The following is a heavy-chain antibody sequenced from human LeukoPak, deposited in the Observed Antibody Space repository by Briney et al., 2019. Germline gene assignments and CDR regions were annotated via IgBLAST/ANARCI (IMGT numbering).Heavy chain of an antibody. CDR1: GYXFTGYY. CDR3: ARQQTRGYSYGIPGY. D-gene: IGHD5-18*01. V-gene: IGHV1-2*02. J-gene: IGHJ4*02. CDR2: INPNSGGT. Sequence: ASVKVSCKASGYXFTGYYIHWVRQAPGQGLEWMGWINPNSGGTNYAQKFQGRVTMTRDTSISTAYMELSRLRSDDTAVYYCARQQTRGYSYGIPGYWGQGTLVTVSS.